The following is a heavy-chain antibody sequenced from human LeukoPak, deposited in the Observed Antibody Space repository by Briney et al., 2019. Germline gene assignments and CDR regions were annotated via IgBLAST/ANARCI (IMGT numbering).Heavy chain of an antibody. Sequence: GGSLRLSCAASGFTFSSYSMNWVRQAPGKGLEWVANIKEDGSEKYYVDSVKGRFTIFRDNAKKSLYLQMNSLRAEDAALYYCARGGDGSGFDYWGQGSLITVSS. CDR1: GFTFSSYS. D-gene: IGHD3-22*01. CDR3: ARGGDGSGFDY. V-gene: IGHV3-7*01. J-gene: IGHJ4*02. CDR2: IKEDGSEK.